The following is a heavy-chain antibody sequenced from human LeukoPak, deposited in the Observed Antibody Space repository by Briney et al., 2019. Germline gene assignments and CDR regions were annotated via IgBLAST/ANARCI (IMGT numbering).Heavy chain of an antibody. CDR2: IKQDGSER. D-gene: IGHD3-3*01. Sequence: GGSLRLSCAASGFTVSSNFMSWVRQAPGKGLEWVANIKQDGSERYYVDSVKGRFTISRDNAKNSLYLQMNSLRAEDTAVYYCAKDPPRIFVDSGDYWGQGTLVTVSS. J-gene: IGHJ4*02. CDR1: GFTVSSNF. CDR3: AKDPPRIFVDSGDY. V-gene: IGHV3-7*03.